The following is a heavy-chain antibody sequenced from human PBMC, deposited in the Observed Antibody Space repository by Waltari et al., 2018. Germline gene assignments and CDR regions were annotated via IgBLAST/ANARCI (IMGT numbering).Heavy chain of an antibody. CDR3: ARGARRTTVTTGWWYFDL. CDR1: GFTYVMYW. D-gene: IGHD4-17*01. V-gene: IGHV3-74*01. J-gene: IGHJ2*01. CDR2: SNSDGSST. Sequence: EVQLVEYGGGLVQPGGSLRLSCAASGFTYVMYWMHWVRQAPGKGLVWVSRSNSDGSSTSYADSVKGRFTISKDNAKNTVYLQMNSLRAEDTAIYYCARGARRTTVTTGWWYFDLWGRGTLVTVSS.